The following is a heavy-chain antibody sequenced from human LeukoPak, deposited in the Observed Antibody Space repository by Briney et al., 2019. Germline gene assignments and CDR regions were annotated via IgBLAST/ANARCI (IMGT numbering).Heavy chain of an antibody. CDR1: GGSISSYY. CDR3: AREGIAAAGAPFDY. V-gene: IGHV4-59*01. D-gene: IGHD6-13*01. J-gene: IGHJ4*02. Sequence: SETLSLTCTVSGGSISSYYWSWIRQPPGKGLEWIGYIYYSGSTNYNPSLKSRVTISVDTSKNQFSLKLSSVTAADTAVYYCAREGIAAAGAPFDYWGQGTLVTVSS. CDR2: IYYSGST.